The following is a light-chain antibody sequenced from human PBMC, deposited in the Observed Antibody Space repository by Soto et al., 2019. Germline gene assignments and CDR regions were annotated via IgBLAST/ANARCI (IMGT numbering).Light chain of an antibody. J-gene: IGLJ2*01. V-gene: IGLV1-51*01. Sequence: QSVLTQPPSVSAAPGQSVTISCSGGAYDIGISYVSWYQHFPGAAPKLVIYDTNKRPSGIPARFPGPKYGTSATLGITGLQPGDEAVYYWAKWDRALSKLLFGGGTKVPVL. CDR1: AYDIGISY. CDR3: AKWDRALSKLL. CDR2: DTN.